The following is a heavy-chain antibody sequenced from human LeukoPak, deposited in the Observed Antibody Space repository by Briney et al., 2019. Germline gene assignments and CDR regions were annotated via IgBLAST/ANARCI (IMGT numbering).Heavy chain of an antibody. Sequence: SETLSLTCTVSGGSISGYYWSWIRQPPGKGLEWIGYIYYSGSTNYNPSLKSRVTISVDTSKNQFSLKLSSVTAADTAVYYCARDPRITIFGVGSYMDVWGKGTTVTVSS. CDR3: ARDPRITIFGVGSYMDV. D-gene: IGHD3-3*01. J-gene: IGHJ6*03. CDR2: IYYSGST. CDR1: GGSISGYY. V-gene: IGHV4-59*12.